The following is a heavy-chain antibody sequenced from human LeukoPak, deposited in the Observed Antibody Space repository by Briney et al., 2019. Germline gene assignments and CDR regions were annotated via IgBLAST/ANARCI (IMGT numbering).Heavy chain of an antibody. CDR1: GFTFSSYG. J-gene: IGHJ4*02. V-gene: IGHV3-30*02. CDR3: AKVAPSLIVVVTARLRDFDY. CDR2: IRYDGSNK. Sequence: GGSLRLSCAASGFTFSSYGMHWLRQAPGKGLEGVAFIRYDGSNKYYADSVKGRFTISRDNSKNTLYLQMNSLRAEDTAVYYCAKVAPSLIVVVTARLRDFDYGGQGTLVTVSS. D-gene: IGHD2-21*02.